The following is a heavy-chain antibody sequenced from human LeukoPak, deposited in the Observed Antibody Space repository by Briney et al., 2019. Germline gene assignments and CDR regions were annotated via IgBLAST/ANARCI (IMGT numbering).Heavy chain of an antibody. V-gene: IGHV3-23*01. CDR1: GFSFSNYV. Sequence: GGSRRLSCAASGFSFSNYVMSWVRQAPGKGLEWVSSISGSGATTYNADPLKGRFTISRDNSENTLYLQMNSLRAEDTAVYYCVKESTSSGYYYAPDYWGQGTLVTVS. J-gene: IGHJ4*02. CDR3: VKESTSSGYYYAPDY. CDR2: ISGSGATT. D-gene: IGHD3-22*01.